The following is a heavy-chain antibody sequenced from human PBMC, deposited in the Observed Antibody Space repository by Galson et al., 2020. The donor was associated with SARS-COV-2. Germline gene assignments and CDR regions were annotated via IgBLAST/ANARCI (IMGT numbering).Heavy chain of an antibody. D-gene: IGHD5-18*01. CDR1: GGSISSGGYY. V-gene: IGHV4-31*11. Sequence: SETLSLTCAVSGGSISSGGYYWSWIRQHPGKGLEWIGYIYYSGSTYYNPSLKSRVTISVDTSKNQFSLKLSSVTAADTAVYYCARGPKALMGPPEWIQLWSYYFDYWGQGTLVTVSS. J-gene: IGHJ4*02. CDR3: ARGPKALMGPPEWIQLWSYYFDY. CDR2: IYYSGST.